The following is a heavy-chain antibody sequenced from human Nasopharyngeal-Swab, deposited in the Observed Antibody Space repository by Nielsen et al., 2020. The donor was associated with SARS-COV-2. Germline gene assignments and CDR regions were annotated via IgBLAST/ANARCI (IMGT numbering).Heavy chain of an antibody. CDR1: GGSIIRRSYY. J-gene: IGHJ4*02. Sequence: SATLSRTCTVSGGSIIRRSYYCVWIRQPPGKGREWIGSIYSSVSTSYNRSLKSRDTISVDTSTNQFSLKLSLETAADTAVYYCARLAIIGAWFFDYWGQGTLVTVSS. CDR3: ARLAIIGAWFFDY. V-gene: IGHV4-39*01. D-gene: IGHD1-26*01. CDR2: IYSSVST.